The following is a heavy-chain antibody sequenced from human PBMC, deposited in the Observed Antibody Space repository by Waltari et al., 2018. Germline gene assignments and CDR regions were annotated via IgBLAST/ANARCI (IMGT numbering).Heavy chain of an antibody. V-gene: IGHV5-51*01. CDR2: IYPGDSDT. D-gene: IGHD6-19*01. CDR3: ARRRTAVAGTGYYYYYGMDV. J-gene: IGHJ6*02. Sequence: EVQLVQSGAEVKKPGESLKISCKGSGYSFTSYWIGWVRQMPGKGLEWMGFIYPGDSDTRYIPSFQGQVTISADKSISTAYLQWSSLKASDTAMYYCARRRTAVAGTGYYYYYGMDVWGQGTTVTVSS. CDR1: GYSFTSYW.